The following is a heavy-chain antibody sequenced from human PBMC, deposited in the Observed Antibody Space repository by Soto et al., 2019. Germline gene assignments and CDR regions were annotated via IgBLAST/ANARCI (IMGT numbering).Heavy chain of an antibody. Sequence: SETRSLTCSGSGGSISRSSYYGGWIRQPPGKGLEWIGSIYYSGSTYYNPSLKSRVTISVDTSKNQFSLSLSSVTDADTAVYYWARDNPDAGRPPFAPWGQVTLVT. CDR3: ARDNPDAGRPPFAP. CDR1: GGSISRSSYY. CDR2: IYYSGST. V-gene: IGHV4-39*07. J-gene: IGHJ5*01.